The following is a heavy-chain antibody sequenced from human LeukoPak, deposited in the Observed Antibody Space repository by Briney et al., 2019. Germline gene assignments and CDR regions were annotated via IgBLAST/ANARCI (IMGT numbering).Heavy chain of an antibody. J-gene: IGHJ4*02. Sequence: PGGSLRLSCAASGFTFSSYAMSWVRQAPGKGLEWVSATVGNGGSTYYADSVKGRFTISRDNSKNTLYLQMNSLRAEDTALYYSARNEYETLDYWGQGTLVTVSS. V-gene: IGHV3-23*01. D-gene: IGHD2/OR15-2a*01. CDR3: ARNEYETLDY. CDR1: GFTFSSYA. CDR2: TVGNGGST.